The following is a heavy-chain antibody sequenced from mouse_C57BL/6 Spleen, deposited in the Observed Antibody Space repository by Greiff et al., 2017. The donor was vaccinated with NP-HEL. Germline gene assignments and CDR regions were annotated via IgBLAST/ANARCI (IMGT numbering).Heavy chain of an antibody. CDR3: AREGLLFPYAMDY. Sequence: EVKLMESGPGLVKPSQSLSLTCSVTGYSITSGYYWNWIRQFPGNKLEWMGYISYDGSNNYNPSLKNRISITRDTSKNQFFLKLNSVTTEDTATYYCAREGLLFPYAMDYWGQGTSVTVSS. CDR2: ISYDGSN. CDR1: GYSITSGYY. V-gene: IGHV3-6*01. D-gene: IGHD2-12*01. J-gene: IGHJ4*01.